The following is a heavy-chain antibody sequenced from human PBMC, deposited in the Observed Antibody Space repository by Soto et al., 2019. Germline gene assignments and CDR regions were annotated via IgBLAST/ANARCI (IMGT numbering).Heavy chain of an antibody. D-gene: IGHD3-22*01. V-gene: IGHV1-18*01. CDR2: NSAYNGNT. J-gene: IGHJ4*02. CDR1: GYTFTSYG. Sequence: QVQLVQSGAEVKKPGASVKVSCKASGYTFTSYGISWVRQAPGQGLEWMGWNSAYNGNTNYAQKLQGRVTMTTDTSTSTAYMELRSLRSDDTAVYYCARDTSYYDSSGPFDYWGQGTLVTVSS. CDR3: ARDTSYYDSSGPFDY.